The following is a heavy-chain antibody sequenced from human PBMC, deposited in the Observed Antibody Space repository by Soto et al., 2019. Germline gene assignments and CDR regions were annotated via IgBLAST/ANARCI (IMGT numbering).Heavy chain of an antibody. D-gene: IGHD3-16*01. CDR1: GFTFSSYG. V-gene: IGHV3-33*01. CDR3: ARDGTGLMTTISDAFDI. Sequence: GGSLRLSCAASGFTFSSYGMHWVRQAPGKGLEWVAVIWYDGSNKYYADSVKGRFTISRDNSKNTLYLQMNSLRAEDTAVYYCARDGTGLMTTISDAFDIWGQGTMGTVSS. CDR2: IWYDGSNK. J-gene: IGHJ3*02.